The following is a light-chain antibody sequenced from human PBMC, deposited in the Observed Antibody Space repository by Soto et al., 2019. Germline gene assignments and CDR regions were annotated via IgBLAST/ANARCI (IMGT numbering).Light chain of an antibody. V-gene: IGKV3-11*01. CDR3: HQRYRGSHP. J-gene: IGKJ4*01. CDR1: QSVGSN. CDR2: DES. Sequence: EIVLTQSPATLSLSPGARVTLSCRASQSVGSNLAWYQHKPGQTPRLLIYDESKRATGIPARFSGSGSGTDLTLTISSLGPEYFAVYYCHQRYRGSHPFGGGTKVEI.